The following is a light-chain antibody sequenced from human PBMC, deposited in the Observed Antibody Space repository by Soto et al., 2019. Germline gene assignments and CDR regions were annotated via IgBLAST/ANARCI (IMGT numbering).Light chain of an antibody. CDR3: SSYTNRNTLVL. CDR1: SSDVGGYNL. CDR2: DVS. J-gene: IGLJ2*01. V-gene: IGLV2-14*03. Sequence: QSALTQPASVSGSLGQSITISCTGTSSDVGGYNLVSWYQQHPGEPPKLMIYDVSYRPSGVSNRFSGSKSGNTASLTISGLQAEDEADYYCSSYTNRNTLVLFGGGTKLTVL.